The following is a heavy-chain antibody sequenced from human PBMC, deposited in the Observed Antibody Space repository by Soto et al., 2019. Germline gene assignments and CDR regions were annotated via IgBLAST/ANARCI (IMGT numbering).Heavy chain of an antibody. CDR1: GVTFSTYA. D-gene: IGHD1-26*01. J-gene: IGHJ4*02. V-gene: IGHV3-64D*06. Sequence: GGPLTLSCSASGVTFSTYAMHWVRQPPGAGLEWGSAISRNGGHTYYADSVKGRFTISRDNYWNTLYLEMSSLRAEDTAVYHCVNYLSDGIGGAPGAFDESSKGNLVT. CDR2: ISRNGGHT. CDR3: VNYLSDGIGGAPGAFDE.